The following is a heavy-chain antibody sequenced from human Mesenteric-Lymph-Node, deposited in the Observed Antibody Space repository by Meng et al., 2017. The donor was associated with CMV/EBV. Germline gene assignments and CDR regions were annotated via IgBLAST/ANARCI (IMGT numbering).Heavy chain of an antibody. Sequence: SLKISCAASGFRFEHHAMHWVRQAPGKGLEWVSGISWNSDSIGYGDAVKGRFIISRDNAMSTVFLQMNSLRAEDTAVYYCARDLVLRFLEWLSYGMDVWGQGTTVTVSS. V-gene: IGHV3-9*01. J-gene: IGHJ6*02. D-gene: IGHD3-3*01. CDR1: GFRFEHHA. CDR3: ARDLVLRFLEWLSYGMDV. CDR2: ISWNSDSI.